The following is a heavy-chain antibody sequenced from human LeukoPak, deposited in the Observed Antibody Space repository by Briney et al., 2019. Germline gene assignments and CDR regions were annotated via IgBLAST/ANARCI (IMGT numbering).Heavy chain of an antibody. Sequence: ASVKVSCTVSGYTLTELSMHWVRQAPGKGLGWMGGFDPEDGETIYAQKFQGRVTMTEDTSTDTAYMELSSLRSEDTAVYYCTTDRIAAPGLFDYWGQGTLVTVSS. CDR3: TTDRIAAPGLFDY. CDR2: FDPEDGET. V-gene: IGHV1-24*01. D-gene: IGHD6-13*01. CDR1: GYTLTELS. J-gene: IGHJ4*02.